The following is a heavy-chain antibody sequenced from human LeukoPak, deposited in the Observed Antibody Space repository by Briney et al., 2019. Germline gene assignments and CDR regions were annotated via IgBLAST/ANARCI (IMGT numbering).Heavy chain of an antibody. CDR1: GFTFDDYA. V-gene: IGHV3-9*03. J-gene: IGHJ4*02. CDR2: ISWNSGSI. CDR3: AKGYYYDSSGPFDY. D-gene: IGHD3-22*01. Sequence: GXSLRXSCAASGFTFDDYAMHWVRQAPGKGLEWVSGISWNSGSIGYADSVKGRFTISRDNAKNSLYLQMNSLRAEDMALYYCAKGYYYDSSGPFDYWGQGTLVTVSS.